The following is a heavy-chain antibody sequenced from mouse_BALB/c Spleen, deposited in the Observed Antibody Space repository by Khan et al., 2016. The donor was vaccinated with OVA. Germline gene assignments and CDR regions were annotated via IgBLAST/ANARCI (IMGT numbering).Heavy chain of an antibody. D-gene: IGHD1-1*01. CDR1: GFTFSNYG. CDR2: ISTSGSYT. Sequence: EVELVESGGDLVKPGGSLKLSCAAAGFTFSNYGMSWVRQTPDKRLEWVAIISTSGSYTYYPDSVKGRFTISRDNAKNPLNLQMSSLKADDTAIYYSARCLYGSSYDYYAMDYWGQGTSVTVSS. J-gene: IGHJ4*01. CDR3: ARCLYGSSYDYYAMDY. V-gene: IGHV5-6*01.